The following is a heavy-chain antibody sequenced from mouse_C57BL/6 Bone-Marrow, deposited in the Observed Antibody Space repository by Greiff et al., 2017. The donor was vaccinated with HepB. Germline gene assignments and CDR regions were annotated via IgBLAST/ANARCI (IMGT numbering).Heavy chain of an antibody. D-gene: IGHD1-1*01. J-gene: IGHJ2*01. CDR2: IYPSDSET. V-gene: IGHV1-61*01. CDR1: GYTFTSYW. CDR3: ARSITTVVAGDYFDY. Sequence: QVQLQQPGAELVRPGSSVKLSCKASGYTFTSYWMDWVKQRPGQGLEWIGNIYPSDSETHYNQKFKDKATLTVDKSSSTAYMQLSSLTSEDSAVYYCARSITTVVAGDYFDYWGQGTTLTLSS.